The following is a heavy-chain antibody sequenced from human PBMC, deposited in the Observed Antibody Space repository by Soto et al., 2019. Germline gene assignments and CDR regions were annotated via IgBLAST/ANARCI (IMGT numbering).Heavy chain of an antibody. CDR1: GGSISNGGYS. CDR3: ARRHSHDFYARSIYVP. Sequence: SETLSLTCAVSGGSISNGGYSWSLIRQPPGKGLEWIGYIHYSGSTYYNPSLKSRVNISVDTSKNQFSLKLSSVTAADTAMYNCARRHSHDFYARSIYVPWGQGTQVTVSS. V-gene: IGHV4-30-2*01. CDR2: IHYSGST. D-gene: IGHD3-22*01. J-gene: IGHJ4*02.